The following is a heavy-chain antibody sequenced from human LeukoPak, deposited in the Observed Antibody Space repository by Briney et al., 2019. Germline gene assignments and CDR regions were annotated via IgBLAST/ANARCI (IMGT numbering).Heavy chain of an antibody. D-gene: IGHD2-2*01. CDR3: AKDSSTSCHD. CDR1: GFTFSTYG. CDR2: IRSDGNNK. V-gene: IGHV3-30*02. J-gene: IGHJ4*02. Sequence: GGSLRLSCAASGFTFSTYGMSWVRQAPGKGLEWVGFIRSDGNNKYYADSVKGRFTISRGNSKNTLYLEMNSLRGEDTAVYYCAKDSSTSCHDWGQGTLVTVSS.